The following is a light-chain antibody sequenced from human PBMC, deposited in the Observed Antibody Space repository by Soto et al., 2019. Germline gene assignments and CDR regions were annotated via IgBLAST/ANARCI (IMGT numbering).Light chain of an antibody. V-gene: IGKV3-15*01. Sequence: TQSPVALSLSPRERVTLSCRASQSVSSNLAWYQQKPGQAPSLLIYGAFTRATGIPARFSGTGSGTEFTLTISSLQSEDFALYYCPQYNDWPLPFGQGTKVDI. J-gene: IGKJ1*01. CDR3: PQYNDWPLP. CDR2: GAF. CDR1: QSVSSN.